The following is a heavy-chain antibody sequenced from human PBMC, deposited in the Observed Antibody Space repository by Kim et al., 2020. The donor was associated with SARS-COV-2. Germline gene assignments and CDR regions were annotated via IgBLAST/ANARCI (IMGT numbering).Heavy chain of an antibody. V-gene: IGHV4-34*01. CDR2: IYYSGST. D-gene: IGHD5-12*01. J-gene: IGHJ6*02. Sequence: SETLSLTCAVSGGSFSGYYWSWIRQPPGKGLEWIGEIYYSGSTNYNPSLKSRVTISVDTSKNQFSLKLSSVTAADTAVYYCASGTRWRQLQENYYYGMDVWGQGTTVTVSS. CDR1: GGSFSGYY. CDR3: ASGTRWRQLQENYYYGMDV.